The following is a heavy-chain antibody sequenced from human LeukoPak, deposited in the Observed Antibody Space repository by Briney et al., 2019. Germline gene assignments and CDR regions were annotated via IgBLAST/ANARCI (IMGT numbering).Heavy chain of an antibody. Sequence: SETLSLTCTVSGGSISSYYWSWIRQPPGKGLEWIGYIYYSGSTNFNPSLKSRVTISVDTSKNQFSLKLSSVTAADTAVYYCARLYSSGYYFVDYWGQGTLVTVSS. J-gene: IGHJ4*02. CDR2: IYYSGST. CDR1: GGSISSYY. D-gene: IGHD3-22*01. CDR3: ARLYSSGYYFVDY. V-gene: IGHV4-59*08.